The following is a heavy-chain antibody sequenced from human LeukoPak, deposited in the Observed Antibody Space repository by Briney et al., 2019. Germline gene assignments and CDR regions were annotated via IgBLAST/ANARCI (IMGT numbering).Heavy chain of an antibody. CDR2: ISAYNGNT. V-gene: IGHV1-18*01. CDR1: GYTFTSYG. CDR3: ARVAPRITMIVVVTPNWFDP. D-gene: IGHD3-22*01. J-gene: IGHJ5*02. Sequence: ASVKVSCKASGYTFTSYGISWVRQAPGQGLEWMGWISAYNGNTNYAQKLQGRVTMTTDTSTSTAYMELRSLRSDDTAVYYCARVAPRITMIVVVTPNWFDPWGRGTLVTVSS.